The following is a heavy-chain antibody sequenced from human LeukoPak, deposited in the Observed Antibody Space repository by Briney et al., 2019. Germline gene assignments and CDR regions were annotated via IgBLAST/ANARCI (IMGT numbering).Heavy chain of an antibody. D-gene: IGHD2-21*01. CDR1: GFTFRSYW. V-gene: IGHV3-74*01. J-gene: IGHJ6*02. Sequence: GGSLRLSCAPSGFTFRSYWMHCVRQVPGKGLVWVSRISLDGSHTSYADSVKGRFTISRDNAKITMYLQVNSLRAEDTAVYYCARATFVAGMYYGMDVWGRGTTVTVSS. CDR3: ARATFVAGMYYGMDV. CDR2: ISLDGSHT.